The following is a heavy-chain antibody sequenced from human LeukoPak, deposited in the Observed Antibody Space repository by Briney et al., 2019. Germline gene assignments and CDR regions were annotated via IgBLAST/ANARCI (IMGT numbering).Heavy chain of an antibody. CDR3: ARARTYYDILTGYYLDY. Sequence: GRSLRLSCAASGFTFSNYAMHWVRQAPGKGLEWVALISYDGSNKYYADSVQGRFTISRDNFKNTLYLQMNSLRAEDTAVYYCARARTYYDILTGYYLDYWGQGTLVTVSS. V-gene: IGHV3-30*04. D-gene: IGHD3-9*01. CDR1: GFTFSNYA. CDR2: ISYDGSNK. J-gene: IGHJ4*02.